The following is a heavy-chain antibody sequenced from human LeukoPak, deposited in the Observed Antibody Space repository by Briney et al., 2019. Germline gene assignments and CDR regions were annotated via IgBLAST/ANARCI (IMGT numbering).Heavy chain of an antibody. J-gene: IGHJ4*02. CDR3: ASSIAAATYFDY. Sequence: SETLSLTCTVSGGSISSYYWSWIRQPAGKGLEWIGRIYTSGSTNYNPSLKSRVTMSVDTSKNQFSLKLSSVTAADTAVYYCASSIAAATYFDYWGQGTLVTVSS. V-gene: IGHV4-4*07. CDR1: GGSISSYY. D-gene: IGHD6-13*01. CDR2: IYTSGST.